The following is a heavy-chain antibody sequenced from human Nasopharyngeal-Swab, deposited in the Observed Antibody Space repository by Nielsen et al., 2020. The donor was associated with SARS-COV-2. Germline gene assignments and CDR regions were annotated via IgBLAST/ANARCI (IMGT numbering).Heavy chain of an antibody. CDR3: ARRRVPAATNWFDP. D-gene: IGHD2-2*01. CDR2: MNPNSGNT. Sequence: ASVKVSCKASGHTFTSYDINWVRQATGQGLEWMGWMNPNSGNTGYAQKFQGRVTMTRNTSISTAYMELSSLRSEDTAVYYCARRRVPAATNWFDPWGQGTLVTVSS. J-gene: IGHJ5*02. CDR1: GHTFTSYD. V-gene: IGHV1-8*01.